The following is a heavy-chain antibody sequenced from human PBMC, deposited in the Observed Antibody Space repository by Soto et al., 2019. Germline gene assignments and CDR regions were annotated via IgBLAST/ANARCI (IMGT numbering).Heavy chain of an antibody. D-gene: IGHD2-2*02. CDR1: GGSISSYY. Sequence: QVQLQESGPGLVKPSETLSLTCTVSGGSISSYYWSWIRQPPGKGLEWIGYIYYSGRTNYNPSLKSRVTISVDTSKNQFSLKLSSVTAADTAVYYCARGYCSSTICYNWDNWFDPWGQGTLVTVSS. CDR3: ARGYCSSTICYNWDNWFDP. CDR2: IYYSGRT. V-gene: IGHV4-59*01. J-gene: IGHJ5*02.